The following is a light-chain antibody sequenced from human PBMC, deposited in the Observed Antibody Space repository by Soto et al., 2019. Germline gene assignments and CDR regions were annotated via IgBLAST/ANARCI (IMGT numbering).Light chain of an antibody. CDR2: DES. V-gene: IGKV1-33*01. CDR3: QQYDNLPRT. Sequence: DIQMTQSPSSLSAYVGDRVTITCQASQDISNYLNWYQQKPGKAPKLLIYDESNLETGVPSRFSGSGSGTDFTFTISSLQPEDIATYYCQQYDNLPRTFGQGTKLEIK. CDR1: QDISNY. J-gene: IGKJ2*01.